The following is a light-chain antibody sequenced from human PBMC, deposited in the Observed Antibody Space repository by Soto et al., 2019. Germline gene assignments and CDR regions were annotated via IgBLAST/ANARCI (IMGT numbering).Light chain of an antibody. CDR1: SSDVGGYNY. J-gene: IGLJ1*01. V-gene: IGLV2-14*01. CDR3: SSYTGSSTPYV. Sequence: QSVLTQPASVSGSPEQSITISCTGTSSDVGGYNYVSWYQQHPGKAPKLMIYEVSNRPSGVSNRFSGSKSGNTASLTISGLQAEDEADYYCSSYTGSSTPYVFGTGTKLTVL. CDR2: EVS.